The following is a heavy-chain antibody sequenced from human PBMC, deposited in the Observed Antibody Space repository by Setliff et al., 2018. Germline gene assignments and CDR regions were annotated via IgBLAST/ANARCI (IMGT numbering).Heavy chain of an antibody. D-gene: IGHD3-10*01. Sequence: GESLKISCKGSGYSFTDYWIAWVRQTPGKGLEWMGTIYPGDSHTRYSPSFQGQVTISADKSISTAYLQWSSLKASDTAMYYCARSYYYGSGSYRTFDPWGQGTLVTVSS. CDR3: ARSYYYGSGSYRTFDP. V-gene: IGHV5-51*01. CDR2: IYPGDSHT. J-gene: IGHJ5*02. CDR1: GYSFTDYW.